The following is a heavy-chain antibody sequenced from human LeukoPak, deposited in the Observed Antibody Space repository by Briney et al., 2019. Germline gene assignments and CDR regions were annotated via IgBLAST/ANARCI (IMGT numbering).Heavy chain of an antibody. CDR3: ARDFIMITFGGAPFGY. Sequence: ASVKVSCKASGYTFTSYAMNWVRQAPGQGLEWMGWINTNTGNPTYAQGFTGRFVFSLDTSVSTAYLQISSLKAEDTAVYYCARDFIMITFGGAPFGYWGQGTLVTVSS. CDR1: GYTFTSYA. D-gene: IGHD3-16*01. J-gene: IGHJ4*02. V-gene: IGHV7-4-1*02. CDR2: INTNTGNP.